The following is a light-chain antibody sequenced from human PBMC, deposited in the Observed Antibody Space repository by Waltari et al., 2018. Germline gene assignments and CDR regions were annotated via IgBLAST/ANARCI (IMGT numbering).Light chain of an antibody. J-gene: IGKJ1*01. CDR3: QQYYITPPT. CDR2: WAS. CDR1: QSVLYNSNNFDY. Sequence: DIVMTQSPDSLAVSLGERATINCRSSQSVLYNSNNFDYLAWYQQKPGQPPKLLFYWASTRESGVPDRFSGSGSGTDFTLTISSLQAEDVAVYYCQQYYITPPTFGQGTKVEIK. V-gene: IGKV4-1*01.